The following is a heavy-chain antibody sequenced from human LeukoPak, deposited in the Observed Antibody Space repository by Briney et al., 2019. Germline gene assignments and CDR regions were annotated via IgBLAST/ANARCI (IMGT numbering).Heavy chain of an antibody. CDR1: GYTFTGYY. V-gene: IGHV1-2*02. J-gene: IGHJ5*02. CDR3: ARDRGIVVVPAASTWFDP. Sequence: ASVKVSCKASGYTFTGYYMHWVRQAPGQGLEWMGWINPNSGGTNYAQKFQGRVTMTRDTSISTAYMELSRLRSDDTAVYYCARDRGIVVVPAASTWFDPWGQGTLVTVSS. CDR2: INPNSGGT. D-gene: IGHD2-2*01.